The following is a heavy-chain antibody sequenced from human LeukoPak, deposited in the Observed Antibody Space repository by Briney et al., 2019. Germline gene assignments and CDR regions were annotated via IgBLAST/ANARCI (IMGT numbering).Heavy chain of an antibody. V-gene: IGHV3-30-3*01. CDR2: ISNDGSIE. CDR1: GFTFSSYA. J-gene: IGHJ3*02. D-gene: IGHD3-10*01. Sequence: GGSLRLSCAASGFTFSSYAMHWVRQAPGKGLDWVAVISNDGSIEYYADSVKGRFTISRDNSKNTLYLQMNSLRAEDTAVYYCARRTYYGSGKVGFDIWGQGTMVTAS. CDR3: ARRTYYGSGKVGFDI.